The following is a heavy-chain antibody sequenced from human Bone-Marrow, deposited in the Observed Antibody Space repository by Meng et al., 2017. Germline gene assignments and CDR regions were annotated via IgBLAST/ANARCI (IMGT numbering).Heavy chain of an antibody. D-gene: IGHD6-19*01. J-gene: IGHJ4*02. CDR1: GFTFSSYA. V-gene: IGHV3-23*01. Sequence: GESLKISCAVSGFTFSSYAMSWVRQAPGKGLEWVSATSGSGGSTYYADSVKSRFTISRDNSKNTLYLQMNSLRADDTAIYYCAKVLGTGWAIYDYWGQGTLVTVSS. CDR3: AKVLGTGWAIYDY. CDR2: TSGSGGST.